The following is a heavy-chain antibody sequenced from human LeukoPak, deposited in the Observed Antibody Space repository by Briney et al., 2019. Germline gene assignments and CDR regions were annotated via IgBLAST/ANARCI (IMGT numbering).Heavy chain of an antibody. D-gene: IGHD5-24*01. V-gene: IGHV3-30*18. CDR1: GFTFRSYG. CDR3: VKDLTGWGYNLDY. J-gene: IGHJ4*02. CDR2: ISSDGSGK. Sequence: GGSLRLSCAASGFTFRSYGMHWVRQAPGKWLGCVTVISSDGSGKHYADSVKGRFTISRDNSKNTLYLQMNRLSAEDTALYYCVKDLTGWGYNLDYWGQGTLVTVSS.